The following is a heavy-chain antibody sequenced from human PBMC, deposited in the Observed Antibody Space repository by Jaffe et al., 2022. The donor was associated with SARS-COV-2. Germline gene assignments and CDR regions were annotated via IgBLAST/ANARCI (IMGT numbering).Heavy chain of an antibody. D-gene: IGHD1-26*01. Sequence: EVQLVESGGGLVQPGGSLRLSCAASGFTFSSYWMIWVRQTPGRGLEWVASIKKDGSDKYYVDSVKGRFTISRDNAKNSLYLQMNSLRAEDTALYYCARWWEAHFDHWGQGTLVTVSS. CDR3: ARWWEAHFDH. CDR2: IKKDGSDK. J-gene: IGHJ4*02. CDR1: GFTFSSYW. V-gene: IGHV3-7*01.